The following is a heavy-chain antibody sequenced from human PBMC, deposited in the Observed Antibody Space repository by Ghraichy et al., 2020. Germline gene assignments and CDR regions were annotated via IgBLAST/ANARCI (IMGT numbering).Heavy chain of an antibody. CDR3: ARAALSGALEY. CDR2: INTNTGNP. Sequence: ASVKVSCKPSGYSFTRYALNWVRQAPGQGLEWMGWINTNTGNPTYARGFRGLFVFSLDTSVGTAYLQISILKAEDTAVYYCARAALSGALEYWGQGTLVTVSS. CDR1: GYSFTRYA. J-gene: IGHJ4*02. V-gene: IGHV7-4-1*02. D-gene: IGHD2-15*01.